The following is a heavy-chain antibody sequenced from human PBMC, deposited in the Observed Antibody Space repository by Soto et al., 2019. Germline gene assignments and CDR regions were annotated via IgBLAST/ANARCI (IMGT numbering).Heavy chain of an antibody. J-gene: IGHJ6*02. CDR3: AKDYYGSGSYYQGHYYGMDV. Sequence: GGSLRLSCAASGFTFSSYGMHWVRQAPGKGLEWVAVISYDGSNKYYADSVKGRFTISRDNSKNTLYLQMNSLRAEDTAVYYCAKDYYGSGSYYQGHYYGMDVWGQGTTVTVSS. V-gene: IGHV3-30*18. CDR1: GFTFSSYG. CDR2: ISYDGSNK. D-gene: IGHD3-10*01.